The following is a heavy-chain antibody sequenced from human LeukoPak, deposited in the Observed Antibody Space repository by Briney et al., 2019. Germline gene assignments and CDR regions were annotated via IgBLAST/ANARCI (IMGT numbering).Heavy chain of an antibody. Sequence: ASVKVSCKASGYTFTSHYMHWVRQAPEQGLEWMGIISPSGGSTGYAQKFQGRVTMTRDMSTRTDYMELSSLRYEDTAVYYCAIAAAGEDAFDIWGQGTMVTVSS. V-gene: IGHV1-46*03. CDR3: AIAAAGEDAFDI. J-gene: IGHJ3*02. CDR1: GYTFTSHY. CDR2: ISPSGGST. D-gene: IGHD6-25*01.